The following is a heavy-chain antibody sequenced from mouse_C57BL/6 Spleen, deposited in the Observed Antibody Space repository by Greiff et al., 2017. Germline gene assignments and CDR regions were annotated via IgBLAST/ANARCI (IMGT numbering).Heavy chain of an antibody. V-gene: IGHV1-42*01. CDR3: ARSSSYYWYFDV. Sequence: VQLQQSGPELVKPGASVKISCKASGYSFTGYYMNWVKQSPEKSLEWIGEINPSTGGTTYNQKFKAKATLTVDKSSSTAYMQLKSLTSEDSAVYYCARSSSYYWYFDVWGTGTTVTVSS. CDR2: INPSTGGT. D-gene: IGHD1-1*01. CDR1: GYSFTGYY. J-gene: IGHJ1*03.